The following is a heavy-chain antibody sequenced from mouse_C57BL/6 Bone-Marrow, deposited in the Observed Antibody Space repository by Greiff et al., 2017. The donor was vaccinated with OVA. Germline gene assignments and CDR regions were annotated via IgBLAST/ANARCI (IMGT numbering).Heavy chain of an antibody. Sequence: EVQLQESGPGLAKPSQTLSLTCSVTGYSITSDYWNWIRKFPGNKLEYIGYISSSGSTYYNPSLNSRLSITRDTSKNQYDMQLNTVTTEDTATYYGARAGTYYSNLYYFDYWGKGTTLTVSS. V-gene: IGHV3-8*01. D-gene: IGHD2-5*01. J-gene: IGHJ2*01. CDR2: ISSSGST. CDR3: ARAGTYYSNLYYFDY. CDR1: GYSITSDY.